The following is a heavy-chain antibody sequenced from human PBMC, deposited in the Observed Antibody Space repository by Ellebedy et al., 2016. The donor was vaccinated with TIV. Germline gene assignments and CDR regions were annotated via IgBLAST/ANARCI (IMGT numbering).Heavy chain of an antibody. J-gene: IGHJ4*02. CDR1: GYSFTTYW. V-gene: IGHV5-10-1*01. D-gene: IGHD5-12*01. CDR2: IDPSDSNT. CDR3: ARHHSGYDSALDS. Sequence: GESLKISCKGSGYSFTTYWISWVRHMPGKGLAWMGKIDPSDSNTNYSPSFQGRVTISADKSISTVYLQWSSLKASGTAMFYCARHHSGYDSALDSWGQGTLVTVSS.